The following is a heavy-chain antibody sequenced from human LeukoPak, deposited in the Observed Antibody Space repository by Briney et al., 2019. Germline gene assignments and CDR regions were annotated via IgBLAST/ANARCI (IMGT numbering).Heavy chain of an antibody. CDR1: GYTFTSYY. Sequence: GASVKVSCKASGYTFTSYYMHWVRQAPGQGLGWMGIINPSGGSTSYAQKFQGRVTMTRNTSTSTVYMELSSLRSEDTAVYYCATGGSSGWYEKGPDYWGQGTLVTVSS. CDR3: ATGGSSGWYEKGPDY. V-gene: IGHV1-46*01. J-gene: IGHJ4*02. D-gene: IGHD6-19*01. CDR2: INPSGGST.